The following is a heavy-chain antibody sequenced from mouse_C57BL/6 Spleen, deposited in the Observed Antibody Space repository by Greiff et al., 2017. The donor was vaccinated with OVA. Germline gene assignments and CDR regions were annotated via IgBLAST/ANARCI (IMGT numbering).Heavy chain of an antibody. D-gene: IGHD2-2*01. Sequence: QVQLQQSGPELVKPGASVKISCKASGYAFSSSWMNWVKQRPGKGLEWIGRIYPGDGDTNYNGKFKGKATLTADKSSSTAYMQLSSLTSEDSAVYFCASKDIYYGYDREYFDVWGTGTTVTVSS. CDR1: GYAFSSSW. CDR3: ASKDIYYGYDREYFDV. CDR2: IYPGDGDT. V-gene: IGHV1-82*01. J-gene: IGHJ1*03.